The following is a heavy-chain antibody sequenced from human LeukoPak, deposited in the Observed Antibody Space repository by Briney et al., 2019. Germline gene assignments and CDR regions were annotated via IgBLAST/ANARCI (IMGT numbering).Heavy chain of an antibody. V-gene: IGHV4-59*08. J-gene: IGHJ4*02. CDR2: IYYSGST. D-gene: IGHD3-10*01. CDR1: GGSISSYY. CDR3: ARTRYYYNSRSYGAPYYFDY. Sequence: SETLSLTCTVSGGSISSYYWSWIRQPPGKGLEWIGYIYYSGSTHYNPSLKSRVTISVDTSKNQFSLKLSSVTAADTAVYYCARTRYYYNSRSYGAPYYFDYWGQGTLVTVSS.